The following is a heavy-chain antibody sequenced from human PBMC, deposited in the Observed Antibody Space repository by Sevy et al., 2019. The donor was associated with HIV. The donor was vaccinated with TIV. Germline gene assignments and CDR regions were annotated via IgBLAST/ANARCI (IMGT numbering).Heavy chain of an antibody. J-gene: IGHJ4*02. V-gene: IGHV3-7*01. CDR1: GFTFSANW. D-gene: IGHD3-16*01. CDR2: IKPDGSDK. Sequence: GGSLRLSCAASGFTFSANWMNWVRQAPGKGLEWVANIKPDGSDKHYVDSVEGRFTISRDNAKNLLFLQMNSLRVEDTAVYYCAHETFGRFESWGQEPWSPSPQ. CDR3: AHETFGRFES.